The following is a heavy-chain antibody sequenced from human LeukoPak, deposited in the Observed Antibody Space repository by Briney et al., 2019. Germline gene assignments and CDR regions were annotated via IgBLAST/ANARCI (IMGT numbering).Heavy chain of an antibody. D-gene: IGHD3-22*01. V-gene: IGHV1-69*05. Sequence: SSVKVSCKASGGTFSSYAISWVRQAPGQGLEWMGGIIPIFGTANYAQKFQGRVTITTDESASTAYMELSSLRSEDTAVYYCATGGRDSSGYYLDAFDIWGQGTMVTVSS. CDR3: ATGGRDSSGYYLDAFDI. CDR1: GGTFSSYA. CDR2: IIPIFGTA. J-gene: IGHJ3*02.